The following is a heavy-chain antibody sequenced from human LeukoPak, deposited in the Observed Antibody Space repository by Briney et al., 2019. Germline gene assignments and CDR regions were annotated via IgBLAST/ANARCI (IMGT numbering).Heavy chain of an antibody. Sequence: SVKVSCKASGGTFSSYAISWVRQAPGQGLGWMGGIIPIFGTANYAQKFQGRVTITADESTSTAYMELSRLRPEDTAVYYCTRPPGYYYDSSGHFYWGQGTLATVSS. J-gene: IGHJ4*02. CDR2: IIPIFGTA. D-gene: IGHD3-22*01. CDR3: TRPPGYYYDSSGHFY. CDR1: GGTFSSYA. V-gene: IGHV1-69*01.